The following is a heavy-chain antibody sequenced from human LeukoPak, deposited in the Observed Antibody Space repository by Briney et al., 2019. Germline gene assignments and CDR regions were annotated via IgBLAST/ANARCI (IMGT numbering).Heavy chain of an antibody. J-gene: IGHJ6*02. CDR2: ISWNSGSI. CDR3: ATHLRATNTYLFYGLDV. V-gene: IGHV3-9*01. D-gene: IGHD2-8*01. Sequence: GRSLRLSCAASGFTFDDYAMHWVRQAPGKGLEWVSGISWNSGSIGYADSVKGRFTVSRDNAKKSLYLQMNSLRPEDTALYYCATHLRATNTYLFYGLDVWGPGTTVTVSS. CDR1: GFTFDDYA.